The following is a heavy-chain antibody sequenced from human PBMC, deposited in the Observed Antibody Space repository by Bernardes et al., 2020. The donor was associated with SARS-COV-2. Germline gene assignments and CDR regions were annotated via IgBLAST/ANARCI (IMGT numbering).Heavy chain of an antibody. V-gene: IGHV1-69*13. CDR3: ATLPTREDYYYGMDV. CDR2: IIPIFGTA. CDR1: GGTFSSYA. J-gene: IGHJ6*02. Sequence: SVKVSCKASGGTFSSYAISWVRQAPGQGLEWMGRIIPIFGTANYAQKFQGRVTITADESTSTAYMELNSLRAEDTALYYCATLPTREDYYYGMDVWGQGTTVTVSS.